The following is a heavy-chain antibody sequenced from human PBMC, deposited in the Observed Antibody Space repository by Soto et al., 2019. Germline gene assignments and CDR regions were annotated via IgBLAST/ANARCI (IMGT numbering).Heavy chain of an antibody. D-gene: IGHD3-22*01. V-gene: IGHV1-2*04. CDR2: INPKSGGT. J-gene: IGHJ3*02. Sequence: QVQLVQSGAEVKKPGASVKVSCKASGYTFTGQYMHWVRQAPGQGLEWMGWINPKSGGTNYAQKFQGWVTMTRDTSLSTAYMEVSRLTTDDTAVYYCARETDRSEGAFYIWGQGTIVTVSS. CDR1: GYTFTGQY. CDR3: ARETDRSEGAFYI.